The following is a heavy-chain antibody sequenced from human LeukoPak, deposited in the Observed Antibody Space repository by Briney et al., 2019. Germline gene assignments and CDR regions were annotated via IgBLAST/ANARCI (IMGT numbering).Heavy chain of an antibody. V-gene: IGHV3-21*01. CDR1: GFPFSSYS. CDR2: ISSSSSYI. D-gene: IGHD3-10*01. CDR3: ARPSGNWFDP. Sequence: PGGSLRLSCAASGFPFSSYSMNWVRQAPGKGLEWVSSISSSSSYIYYADSVKGRFTISRDNAKNSLNLQMNSLRAEDTAVYYCARPSGNWFDPWGQGTLVTDSS. J-gene: IGHJ5*02.